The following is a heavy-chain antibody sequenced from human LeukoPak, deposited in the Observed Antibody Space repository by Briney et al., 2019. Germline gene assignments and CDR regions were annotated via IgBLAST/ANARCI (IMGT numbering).Heavy chain of an antibody. V-gene: IGHV3-48*02. CDR1: GFTFSSDA. CDR2: ISSSSSTI. D-gene: IGHD6-19*01. Sequence: QPGGSLRLSCAASGFTFSSDAMNWVRQAPGKGLEWVSRISSSSSTIYYADSVKGRFTISRDNAKNSLYLQMNNLRDEDTAVYYCARPYSSGWYGGFDLWGRGTLVTVSS. J-gene: IGHJ2*01. CDR3: ARPYSSGWYGGFDL.